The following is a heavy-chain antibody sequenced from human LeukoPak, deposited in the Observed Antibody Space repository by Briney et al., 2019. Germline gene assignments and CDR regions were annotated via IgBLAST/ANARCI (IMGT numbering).Heavy chain of an antibody. D-gene: IGHD4-11*01. Sequence: PGGSLRLSCAAYAFTFSSYWMSWVRQAPGKGLEWVANIKQDGSEKYYVDSVKGRFTISRDNAKNSLYLQMNSLRAEDTAVYYCARGSTTVTPRNFDYWGQGTLVTVSS. J-gene: IGHJ4*02. CDR2: IKQDGSEK. V-gene: IGHV3-7*05. CDR1: AFTFSSYW. CDR3: ARGSTTVTPRNFDY.